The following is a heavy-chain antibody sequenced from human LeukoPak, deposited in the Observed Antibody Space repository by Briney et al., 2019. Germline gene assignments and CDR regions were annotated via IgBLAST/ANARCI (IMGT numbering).Heavy chain of an antibody. Sequence: GASLRLSCVASGFTFSSYGMHWVRQAPGKGLEWVSVISGDGSNKYYADSVKGRFTISRDNSKNTLYLQMNSLRAEDTAVYYCAKGRLSVVYGVDYWGQGTLVTVSS. CDR2: ISGDGSNK. CDR3: AKGRLSVVYGVDY. CDR1: GFTFSSYG. J-gene: IGHJ4*02. D-gene: IGHD2-8*02. V-gene: IGHV3-30*18.